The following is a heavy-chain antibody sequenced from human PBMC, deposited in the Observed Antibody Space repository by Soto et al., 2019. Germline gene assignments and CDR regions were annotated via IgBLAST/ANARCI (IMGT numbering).Heavy chain of an antibody. J-gene: IGHJ4*02. V-gene: IGHV3-23*01. CDR3: AKRRGAGGHFDY. CDR1: GFTFSSYA. Sequence: SLRLSCAASGFTFSSYAMGWVRQGPGKGLEWVAVVSIGGSTHYADSVRGRFTISRDNSKNTLSLQMNSLTAEDTAVYFCAKRRGAGGHFDYWGQGALVTVSS. D-gene: IGHD2-15*01. CDR2: VSIGGST.